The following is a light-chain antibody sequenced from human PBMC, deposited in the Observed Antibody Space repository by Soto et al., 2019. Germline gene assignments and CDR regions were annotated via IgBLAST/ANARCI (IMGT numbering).Light chain of an antibody. V-gene: IGLV2-14*01. J-gene: IGLJ2*01. CDR1: SSDVGNYNY. CDR3: SSYTTRNTLV. CDR2: EVS. Sequence: QSALTQPASVSGSPGQSITISCTGTSSDVGNYNYVSWYQQHPGKAPKLMIYEVSNRPSGVSNRFSGSKSGNTASLTISGLQAEDEADYYCSSYTTRNTLVFGGGTKVTVL.